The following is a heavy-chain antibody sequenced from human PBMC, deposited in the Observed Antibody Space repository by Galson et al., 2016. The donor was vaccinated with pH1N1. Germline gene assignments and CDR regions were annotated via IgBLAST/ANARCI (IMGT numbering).Heavy chain of an antibody. D-gene: IGHD3-16*01. CDR1: GGTFGSYG. CDR2: IIPIFNTA. V-gene: IGHV1-69*05. J-gene: IGHJ3*01. Sequence: SVKVSCKASGGTFGSYGINWVRQAPGQGLEWMGGIIPIFNTAKYAQNFQGRVTMTKDTSTSTVYMELSTLTSEDTAMYYCVGIKGGTLDLWGQGTKVTVSS. CDR3: VGIKGGTLDL.